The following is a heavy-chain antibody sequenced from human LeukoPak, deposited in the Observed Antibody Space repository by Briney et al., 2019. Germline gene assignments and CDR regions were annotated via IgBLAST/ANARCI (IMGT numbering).Heavy chain of an antibody. D-gene: IGHD6-13*01. CDR2: IDPDGSTT. V-gene: IGHV3-74*01. CDR1: GFTLSSYW. CDR3: TRVQAGRAGLMDV. J-gene: IGHJ6*02. Sequence: GGSLRLSCAASGFTLSSYWMHWVRQAPGEGLVWVSRIDPDGSTTNYTDSVKGRFTTSRDNAKNTLYLQMNSLRAEDTALYYCTRVQAGRAGLMDVWGRGTTVTVSS.